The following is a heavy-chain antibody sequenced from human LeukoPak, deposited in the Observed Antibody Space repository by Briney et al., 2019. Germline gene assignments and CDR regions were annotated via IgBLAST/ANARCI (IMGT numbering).Heavy chain of an antibody. V-gene: IGHV5-51*01. CDR3: ARHDRGRYSYGLFYYYYYGMDV. J-gene: IGHJ6*02. D-gene: IGHD5-18*01. Sequence: GESLKISCKGSGYSFTSYWIGRVRQMPGKGLEWMGIIYPDDSDTRYSPSFQGQVTISADKSISTAYLQWRSLKASNTAMYYCARHDRGRYSYGLFYYYYYGMDVWGQGTTVTVSS. CDR1: GYSFTSYW. CDR2: IYPDDSDT.